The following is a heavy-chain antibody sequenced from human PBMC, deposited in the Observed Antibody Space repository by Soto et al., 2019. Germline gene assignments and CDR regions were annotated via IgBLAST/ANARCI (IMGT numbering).Heavy chain of an antibody. Sequence: GESLKISCNGSGYSFSSYWIGWVRQTPGKGLESMGTIYPGDSDTRYSPSFQGQGTISVDKSISTAYLQWNSLEASDTAMYYCARHAESEGDGMDVWGQGTTVTVSS. J-gene: IGHJ6*02. CDR1: GYSFSSYW. CDR2: IYPGDSDT. V-gene: IGHV5-51*01. CDR3: ARHAESEGDGMDV.